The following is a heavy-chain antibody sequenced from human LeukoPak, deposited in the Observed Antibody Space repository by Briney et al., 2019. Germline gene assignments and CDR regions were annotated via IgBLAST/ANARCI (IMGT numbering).Heavy chain of an antibody. CDR3: ARADGFDV. J-gene: IGHJ6*02. Sequence: GWAVRLSCVASGWWFSSYWMNWARQDPRERLEGVASVKHNGNVNYYVDSVKRRFTISRDNANNSLYLQMSNVRDEGTAVYFCARADGFDVWGQGATVTVSS. CDR2: VKHNGNVN. CDR1: GWWFSSYW. V-gene: IGHV3-7*03. D-gene: IGHD3-10*01.